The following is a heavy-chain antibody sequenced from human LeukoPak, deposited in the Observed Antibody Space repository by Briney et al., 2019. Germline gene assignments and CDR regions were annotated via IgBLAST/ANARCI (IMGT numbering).Heavy chain of an antibody. CDR1: GGSISGYY. D-gene: IGHD5-18*01. J-gene: IGHJ4*02. CDR2: INHSGST. V-gene: IGHV4-34*01. CDR3: ARGEYSYGYLFDY. Sequence: SETLSLTCTVSGGSISGYYWSWIRQPPGKGLEWIGEINHSGSTNYNPSLKSRVTISVDTSKNQFSLKLSSVTAADTAVYYCARGEYSYGYLFDYWGQGTLVTVS.